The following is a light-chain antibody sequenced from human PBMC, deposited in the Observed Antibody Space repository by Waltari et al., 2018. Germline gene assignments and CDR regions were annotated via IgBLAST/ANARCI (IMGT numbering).Light chain of an antibody. J-gene: IGLJ2*01. V-gene: IGLV2-14*03. CDR1: SRGVGGYNY. Sequence: QSALTQPASVSGSPGQSITICCTGTSRGVGGYNYVSWHQQHPGKAPTLMIYDVTKRPSGVSNRFSGSKSGNTASLTISGLQAEDEADYYCSSYSSSSTLLFGGGTKLTVL. CDR2: DVT. CDR3: SSYSSSSTLL.